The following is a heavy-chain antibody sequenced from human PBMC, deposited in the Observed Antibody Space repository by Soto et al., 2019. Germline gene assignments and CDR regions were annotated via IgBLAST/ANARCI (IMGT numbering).Heavy chain of an antibody. CDR3: ARDGAAQKTYYYDSSGSGAFDI. CDR2: ISSSSSTI. CDR1: GFTFSSYS. D-gene: IGHD3-22*01. J-gene: IGHJ3*02. V-gene: IGHV3-48*02. Sequence: RLSCAASGFTFSSYSMNWVRQAPGKGLEWVSYISSSSSTIYYADSVKGRFTISRDNAKNSLYLQMNSLRDEDTAVYYCARDGAAQKTYYYDSSGSGAFDIWGQGTMVTVSS.